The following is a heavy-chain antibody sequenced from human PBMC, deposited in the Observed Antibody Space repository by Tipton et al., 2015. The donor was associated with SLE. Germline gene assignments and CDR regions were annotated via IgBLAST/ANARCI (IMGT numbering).Heavy chain of an antibody. Sequence: TLSLTCTVSGGSISSSSFYWGWIRQPPGKGLEWIGSFYYGKSTFYNPSLKSRVTISVDTSKNHLSLKLTSVTAADTAVYFCARSSSVRTLLWPTFAYWGQGTLVTVSS. D-gene: IGHD2/OR15-2a*01. CDR2: FYYGKST. CDR3: ARSSSVRTLLWPTFAY. CDR1: GGSISSSSFY. V-gene: IGHV4-39*02. J-gene: IGHJ4*02.